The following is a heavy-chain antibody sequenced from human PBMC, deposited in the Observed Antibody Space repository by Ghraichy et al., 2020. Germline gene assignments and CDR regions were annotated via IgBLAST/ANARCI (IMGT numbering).Heavy chain of an antibody. D-gene: IGHD4-23*01. J-gene: IGHJ4*02. CDR2: IYYSGST. V-gene: IGHV4-39*01. CDR3: ARLHIPGGNTVDADY. CDR1: GGSISSSSYY. Sequence: SETLSLTCTVSGGSISSSSYYWGWIRQPPGKGLEWIGSIYYSGSTYYNPSLKSRVTISVDTSKNQFSLKLSSVTAADTAVYYCARLHIPGGNTVDADYWGQGTLVTVSS.